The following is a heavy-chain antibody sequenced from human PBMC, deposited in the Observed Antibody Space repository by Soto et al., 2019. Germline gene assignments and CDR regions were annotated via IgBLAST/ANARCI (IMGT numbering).Heavy chain of an antibody. V-gene: IGHV3-74*01. CDR3: ASSVRFLDIDY. Sequence: GGSLRLSCVASGFTFSNYWMHWVRQAPGKGLVWVSRINSDESSTSYADSVKGRFTISRDNAKNTLYLQMNSLRAEDTAVYYCASSVRFLDIDYWGQGTLVTVSS. CDR2: INSDESST. J-gene: IGHJ4*02. CDR1: GFTFSNYW. D-gene: IGHD3-3*01.